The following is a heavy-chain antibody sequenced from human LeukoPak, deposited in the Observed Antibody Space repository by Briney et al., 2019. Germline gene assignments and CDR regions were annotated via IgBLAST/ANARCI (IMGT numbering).Heavy chain of an antibody. CDR3: ARQGVILWFGVKPNWFDP. CDR2: INHSGST. V-gene: IGHV4-34*01. CDR1: GGSFSGYY. Sequence: PSETLSLTCAVYGGSFSGYYWSWIRQPPGKGLEWIGEINHSGSTNYNPSLKSRVTISVDTSKNQFSLKLSSVTAADTAVYYCARQGVILWFGVKPNWFDPWGQGTLVTVSS. J-gene: IGHJ5*02. D-gene: IGHD3-10*01.